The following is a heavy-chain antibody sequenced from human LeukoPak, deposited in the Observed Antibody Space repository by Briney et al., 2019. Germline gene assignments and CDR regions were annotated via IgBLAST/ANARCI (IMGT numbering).Heavy chain of an antibody. CDR1: GFTFSSYG. J-gene: IGHJ4*02. CDR2: IWYDGNNK. V-gene: IGHV3-33*01. CDR3: ARQYCSGGDCYFFD. Sequence: GGSLRLSSAASGFTFSSYGMHWVRQAPGKGLEWVALIWYDGNNKYYADSVKGRFTISRDNSKNTLYLQMNSLRAEDTAVYYCARQYCSGGDCYFFDWGQGTLVTVSS. D-gene: IGHD2-15*01.